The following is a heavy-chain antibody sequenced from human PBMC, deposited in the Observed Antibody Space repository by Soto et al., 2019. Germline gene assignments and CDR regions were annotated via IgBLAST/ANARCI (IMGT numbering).Heavy chain of an antibody. Sequence: DVQLVESGGGLIQPGESLRLSCAAFGFTISGKKYVAWLRQAPGKGLEWVSALYDLDGSFYAASVKGRFTTSSDSSKTTVYLQMHDLTPDDTAVYYCETMHEREHAYDVWCQGTTVTVSS. CDR3: ETMHEREHAYDV. CDR2: LYDLDGS. J-gene: IGHJ3*01. CDR1: GFTISGKKY. V-gene: IGHV3-53*01. D-gene: IGHD1-1*01.